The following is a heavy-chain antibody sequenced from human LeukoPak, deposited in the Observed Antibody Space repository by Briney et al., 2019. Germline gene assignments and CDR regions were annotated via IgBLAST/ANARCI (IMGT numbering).Heavy chain of an antibody. Sequence: SETLSLTCAVSGGSLSVHYWDWTRHPPGKGLEWISYIYASGSPNYHPPLKSRVTISLDMSESHVSLRLTSVTAEDTGVYYCAREAPGGSGWTYFDYWGQGSLVTVSS. CDR3: AREAPGGSGWTYFDY. CDR1: GGSLSVHY. CDR2: IYASGSP. J-gene: IGHJ4*02. D-gene: IGHD6-19*01. V-gene: IGHV4-59*11.